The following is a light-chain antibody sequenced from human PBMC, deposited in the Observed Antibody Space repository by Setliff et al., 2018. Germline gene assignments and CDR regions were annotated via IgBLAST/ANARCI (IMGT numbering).Light chain of an antibody. CDR3: SSYAGSNNFPYV. J-gene: IGLJ1*01. CDR2: EVS. Sequence: QSALTQPPSASGSPGQSATISCTGTSSDVGGYNYVSWYQQRPGKAPKLMIYEVSKRPSGVPDRFSGSKSGNTASLTVSGLQAEDEADYYCSSYAGSNNFPYVFGTGTKVTVL. V-gene: IGLV2-8*01. CDR1: SSDVGGYNY.